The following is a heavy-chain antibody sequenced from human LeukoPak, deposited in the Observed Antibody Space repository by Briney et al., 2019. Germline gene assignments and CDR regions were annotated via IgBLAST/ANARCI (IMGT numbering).Heavy chain of an antibody. J-gene: IGHJ4*02. CDR3: AREGYQLLTAFDY. CDR2: ISHDGSNK. V-gene: IGHV3-30-3*01. D-gene: IGHD2-2*01. CDR1: GFTFSSYA. Sequence: GGSLRLSCAASGFTFSSYAMHWVRQAPGKGLEWVAVISHDGSNKYYADSVKGRFTISRDNSKNTLYLQMNSLRAEDTAVYYCAREGYQLLTAFDYWGQGTLVTVSS.